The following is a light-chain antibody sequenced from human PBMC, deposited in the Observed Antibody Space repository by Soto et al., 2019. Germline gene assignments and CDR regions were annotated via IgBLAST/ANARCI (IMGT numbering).Light chain of an antibody. Sequence: EIVMTQSPATLSVSLGERATLSCRASQSVSSNLAWYQQKPGQAPRLLIYGASSRATGIPARFGGSGSGTEFTLTISSLQSEDFAVYYCQQYSNWPRTFGQGTKLEIK. CDR1: QSVSSN. J-gene: IGKJ2*01. CDR3: QQYSNWPRT. CDR2: GAS. V-gene: IGKV3-15*01.